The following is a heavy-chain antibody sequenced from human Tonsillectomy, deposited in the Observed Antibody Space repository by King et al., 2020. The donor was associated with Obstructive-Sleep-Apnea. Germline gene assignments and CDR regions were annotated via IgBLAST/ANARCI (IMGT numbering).Heavy chain of an antibody. CDR1: GFTFDDYA. J-gene: IGHJ4*02. V-gene: IGHV3-9*01. D-gene: IGHD6-13*01. CDR3: AKDSSSWYKGYFDY. Sequence: VQLVESGGGLVQPGRSLRLSCAASGFTFDDYAMHWVRQAPGKGLEWVSGISWNSGSICYADSVKGRFTISRDNAKNSLYLQMNSLRAEDTALYYCAKDSSSWYKGYFDYWGQGTLVTVSS. CDR2: ISWNSGSI.